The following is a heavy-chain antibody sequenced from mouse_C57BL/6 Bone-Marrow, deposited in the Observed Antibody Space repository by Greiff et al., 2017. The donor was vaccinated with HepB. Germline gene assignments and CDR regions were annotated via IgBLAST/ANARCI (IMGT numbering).Heavy chain of an antibody. CDR3: ARDGSSYRYFDV. Sequence: EVHLVESGGGLVQPGGSRKLSCAASGFTFSSFGMHWVRQAPEKGLEWVAYISSGSSTIYYADTVKGRFTISRDNPKNTLFLQMTRLRSEDTAMYYCARDGSSYRYFDVWGAGTTVTVSS. V-gene: IGHV5-17*02. CDR1: GFTFSSFG. CDR2: ISSGSSTI. J-gene: IGHJ1*01. D-gene: IGHD1-1*01.